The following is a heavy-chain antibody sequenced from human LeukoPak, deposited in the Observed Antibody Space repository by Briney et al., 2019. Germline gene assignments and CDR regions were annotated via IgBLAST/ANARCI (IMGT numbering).Heavy chain of an antibody. D-gene: IGHD6-13*01. Sequence: PGRSLRLSCAASGFTFDDYAIHWVQQAPGKGLEWVSSIRWNSGSMGYEDSVKGRFPIPRGNAKNSLYLQMNSLRAEDTAVYYCARDPSGIAAAGIPNYWGQGTLVTVSS. CDR1: GFTFDDYA. CDR3: ARDPSGIAAAGIPNY. J-gene: IGHJ4*02. CDR2: IRWNSGSM. V-gene: IGHV3-9*01.